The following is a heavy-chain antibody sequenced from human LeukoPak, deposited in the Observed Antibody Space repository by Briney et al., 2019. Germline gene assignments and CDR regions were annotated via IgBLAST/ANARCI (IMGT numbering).Heavy chain of an antibody. CDR1: VFTFNSYS. J-gene: IGHJ4*02. Sequence: GESLRLSCAASVFTFNSYSMNWVRQAPGKGLEGVSYVSGSGRPISYTDSVKGRFTISRDNAENSLYLQMNSLRAEDTAVYYCARDLDWAFGYWGLGTLVTVSS. V-gene: IGHV3-48*01. CDR2: VSGSGRPI. D-gene: IGHD3/OR15-3a*01. CDR3: ARDLDWAFGY.